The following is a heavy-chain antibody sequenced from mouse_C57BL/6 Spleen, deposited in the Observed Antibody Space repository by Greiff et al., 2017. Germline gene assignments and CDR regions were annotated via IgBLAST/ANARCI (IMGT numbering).Heavy chain of an antibody. Sequence: QVQLQQPGAELVKPGASVKMSCKASGYTFTSYWITWVKQRPGQGLEWIGDIYPGSGSTNYNEKFKSKATLTVDTSSRTAYMQLSSLTSEDSAVYYCAREGTGSSYFAYWGQGTLVTVSA. CDR3: AREGTGSSYFAY. CDR1: GYTFTSYW. D-gene: IGHD1-1*01. CDR2: IYPGSGST. V-gene: IGHV1-55*01. J-gene: IGHJ3*01.